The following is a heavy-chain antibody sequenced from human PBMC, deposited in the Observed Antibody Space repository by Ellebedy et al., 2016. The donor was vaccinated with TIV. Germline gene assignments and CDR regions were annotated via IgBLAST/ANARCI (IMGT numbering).Heavy chain of an antibody. D-gene: IGHD6-6*01. CDR1: GDSLSSCRYY. V-gene: IGHV4-31*03. CDR2: IHDSGTT. J-gene: IGHJ4*02. Sequence: MPSETLSLTCTVSGDSLSSCRYYWTWIRQHPGKGLEWIGYIHDSGTTYYNPSLKSRVTISVDRSKNHFSLKLSSVTAADTAVYSCARGIAGRLSRVYFDDWGQGTLVTVSS. CDR3: ARGIAGRLSRVYFDD.